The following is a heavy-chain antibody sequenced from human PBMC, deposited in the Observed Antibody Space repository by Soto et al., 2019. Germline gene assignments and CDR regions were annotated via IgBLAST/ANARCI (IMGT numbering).Heavy chain of an antibody. V-gene: IGHV4-59*08. CDR1: GGSISGYY. CDR3: ARHYLIAVEKGRGWYFDL. Sequence: SETLSLTCTVSGGSISGYYWSWIRQPPGKGLEWIGHIYYSGSTNYNPSLKNRVTISVDTSKNHLSLKLSSVTAADTAVYYCARHYLIAVEKGRGWYFDLWGRGTLVTVSS. CDR2: IYYSGST. D-gene: IGHD6-19*01. J-gene: IGHJ2*01.